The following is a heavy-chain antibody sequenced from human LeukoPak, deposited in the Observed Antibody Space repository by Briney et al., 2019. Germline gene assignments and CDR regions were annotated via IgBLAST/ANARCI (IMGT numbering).Heavy chain of an antibody. D-gene: IGHD3-22*01. Sequence: ASVKVSCKVSGYTLTELSMHWVRQAPGKGLEWMGSFDPENGETLYAQEFQGRVTLTEDTSAYTAYMELISLRSEDTALYYCTRSAVVLPYYFDYWGQGTLVTVSS. V-gene: IGHV1-24*01. CDR1: GYTLTELS. CDR2: FDPENGET. J-gene: IGHJ4*02. CDR3: TRSAVVLPYYFDY.